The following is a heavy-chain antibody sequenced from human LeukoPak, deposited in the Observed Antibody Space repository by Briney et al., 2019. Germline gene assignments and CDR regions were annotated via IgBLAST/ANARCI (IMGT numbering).Heavy chain of an antibody. Sequence: PGGSLRLSCAASGFTFSSYWMHWVRQAPGKGLVWVSRINDDGSITSYADSVKGRFTISRDNAKNTLYLQMNSLRAEDTAVYYCVRNLDFGGRGTLVTVSS. CDR1: GFTFSSYW. CDR3: VRNLDF. J-gene: IGHJ4*02. V-gene: IGHV3-74*01. CDR2: INDDGSIT.